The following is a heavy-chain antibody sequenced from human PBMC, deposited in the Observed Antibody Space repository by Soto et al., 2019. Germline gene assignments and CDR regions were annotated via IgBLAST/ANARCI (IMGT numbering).Heavy chain of an antibody. CDR3: APDLVGATTGVPLFDP. CDR1: GYTLTELS. CDR2: FDPEDGET. Sequence: SVKLSCKVSGYTLTELSMHWVRQAPGKGLECMGGFDPEDGETIYAQKFQGRVTMTEDTSTDTAYMELSSLRSEDTAVYYCAPDLVGATTGVPLFDPWGQGCLVTVSS. V-gene: IGHV1-24*01. D-gene: IGHD1-26*01. J-gene: IGHJ5*01.